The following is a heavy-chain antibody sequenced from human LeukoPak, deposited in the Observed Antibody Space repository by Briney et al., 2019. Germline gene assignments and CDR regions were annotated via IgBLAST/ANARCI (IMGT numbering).Heavy chain of an antibody. Sequence: ASVKVSCKASGYTFTSYGISWVRQAPGQGLEWMGWISAYNGNTNYAQKLKGRVTMTTDTSTSTAYMELRSLRSDDTAVYYCARDLEDTAMSYYYYGMDVWGQGTTVTVSS. J-gene: IGHJ6*02. V-gene: IGHV1-18*01. CDR1: GYTFTSYG. CDR3: ARDLEDTAMSYYYYGMDV. D-gene: IGHD5-18*01. CDR2: ISAYNGNT.